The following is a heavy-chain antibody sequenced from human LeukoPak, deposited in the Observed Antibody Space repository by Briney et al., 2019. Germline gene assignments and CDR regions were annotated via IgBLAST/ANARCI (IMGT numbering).Heavy chain of an antibody. CDR3: ARQSAGDFDY. CDR1: GVSISSSSYY. D-gene: IGHD6-13*01. V-gene: IGHV4-39*01. Sequence: SKTLSLTCTVSGVSISSSSYYWGWIRQPPGKGLEWIVRIYDSGSTYYNPSLKSRVTISVDTSKNQFSLKLSSVTAADTAVYYCARQSAGDFDYWGQGTLVTGSS. CDR2: IYDSGST. J-gene: IGHJ4*02.